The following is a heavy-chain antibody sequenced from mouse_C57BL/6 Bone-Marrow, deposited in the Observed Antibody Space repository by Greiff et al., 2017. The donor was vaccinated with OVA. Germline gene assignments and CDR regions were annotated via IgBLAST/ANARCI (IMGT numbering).Heavy chain of an antibody. Sequence: QVQLQQPGAELVKPGASVKLSCTASGYTFTSYWMHWVKQRPGQGLEWIGMIHPNSGSTNYNEKFKSKATLTVDKSSSTAYMQLSSLTSEDSAVYDGARGCNYWYFDMWGTGTTVTVSS. CDR1: GYTFTSYW. CDR2: IHPNSGST. J-gene: IGHJ1*03. CDR3: ARGCNYWYFDM. V-gene: IGHV1-64*01.